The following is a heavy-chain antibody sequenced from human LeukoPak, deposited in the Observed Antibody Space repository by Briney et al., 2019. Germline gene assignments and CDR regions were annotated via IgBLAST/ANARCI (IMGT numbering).Heavy chain of an antibody. V-gene: IGHV3-74*03. CDR3: VRALFSISDES. D-gene: IGHD3-3*02. Sequence: QPGGSLRLSCAASGFTFSYSWLHWVRQAPGKGLVWVSRINDDGTTTTYADSVKGRFTISRDNAKNTLYLQMNSLRAEDTAVYFCVRALFSISDESRGQGTLVTVSS. CDR2: INDDGTTT. CDR1: GFTFSYSW. J-gene: IGHJ4*02.